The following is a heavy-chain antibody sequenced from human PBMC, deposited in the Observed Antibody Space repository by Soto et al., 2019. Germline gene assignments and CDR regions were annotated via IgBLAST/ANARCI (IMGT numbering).Heavy chain of an antibody. CDR2: TSYDGSSK. V-gene: IGHV3-30*03. CDR3: ARDRGTSRSRLYFYGMDI. Sequence: GGSLRLSCAASGFSFSNYAMHWVRQAPGKGLEWVAVTSYDGSSKYYADSVKGRFSISRDNSKNTLYLKMNSLRGEDTALYYCARDRGTSRSRLYFYGMDIWGQGTTGTVSS. J-gene: IGHJ6*02. D-gene: IGHD2-2*01. CDR1: GFSFSNYA.